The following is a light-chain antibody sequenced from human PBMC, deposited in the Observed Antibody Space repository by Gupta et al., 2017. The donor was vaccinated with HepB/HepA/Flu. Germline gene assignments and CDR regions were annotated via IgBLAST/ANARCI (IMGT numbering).Light chain of an antibody. V-gene: IGLV7-46*01. CDR1: TGDVISGHY. CDR3: LLFYSGIWV. Sequence: QAVVTQEPSLTVSPGGTVTLTCASSTGDVISGHYTYWFQLKPGQAPRTLIFDTNNKQSWTPARFSASLLGGKAALTLSGAQPEDEAEYYCLLFYSGIWVFGGGTKLTDL. J-gene: IGLJ3*02. CDR2: DTN.